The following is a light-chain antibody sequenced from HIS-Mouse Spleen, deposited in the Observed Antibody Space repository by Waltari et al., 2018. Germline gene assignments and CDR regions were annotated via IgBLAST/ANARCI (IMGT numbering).Light chain of an antibody. J-gene: IGLJ3*02. CDR1: SSDVGGSNY. Sequence: QSALTQPPSASGSPGPSVTISCTGTSSDVGGSNYVTWYQPHPGKAPKLMIYEVSKRPSGVPDRFSGSKSGNTASLTVSGLQAEDEADYYCSSYAGSNNWVFGGGTKLTVL. CDR2: EVS. CDR3: SSYAGSNNWV. V-gene: IGLV2-8*01.